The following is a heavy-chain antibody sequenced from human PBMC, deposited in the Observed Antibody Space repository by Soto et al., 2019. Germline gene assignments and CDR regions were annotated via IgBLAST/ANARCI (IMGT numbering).Heavy chain of an antibody. D-gene: IGHD6-19*01. J-gene: IGHJ5*02. Sequence: QITLTESGPTLVKPTQTLTLTCTFSGFSLSTSGVGVGWIRQPPGKALECLALVYWDDDKRYSPSLRTRLTITKDTSKNQVVLTMTNMDPVDTATYYCAHRGYLRSGWQWFCFDPWGQGTLVTVSS. CDR2: VYWDDDK. CDR1: GFSLSTSGVG. CDR3: AHRGYLRSGWQWFCFDP. V-gene: IGHV2-5*02.